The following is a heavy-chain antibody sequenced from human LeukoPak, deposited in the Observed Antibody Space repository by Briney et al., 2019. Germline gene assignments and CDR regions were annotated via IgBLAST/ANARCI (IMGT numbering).Heavy chain of an antibody. CDR3: VSGYCESSSSVSYYYYYMDV. CDR1: GYTFIGYL. CDR2: IKQDGSEE. D-gene: IGHD3-22*01. V-gene: IGHV3-7*01. J-gene: IGHJ6*03. Sequence: GGSLRLSCAASGYTFIGYLMSWVRQAPGKGLEWVANIKQDGSEEYYVDSVKGRFSISRDNAQKSLYLQMNSLRAEDTAVYYCVSGYCESSSSVSYYYYYMDVWGKGTTVTVSS.